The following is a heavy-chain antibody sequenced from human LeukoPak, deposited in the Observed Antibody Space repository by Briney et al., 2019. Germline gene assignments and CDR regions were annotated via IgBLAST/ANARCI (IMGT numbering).Heavy chain of an antibody. J-gene: IGHJ3*02. V-gene: IGHV4-39*01. Sequence: PSETLSLTCTVSGGSISSSSYYWGWIRQPPGKGLEWIGSIYYSGSTYYNPSLKSRVTISVDTSKNQFSLKLSSVTAADTAVYYCARSRGLRYFDWLPLNGDLMAYDAFDIWGQGTMVTVSS. CDR1: GGSISSSSYY. D-gene: IGHD3-9*01. CDR3: ARSRGLRYFDWLPLNGDLMAYDAFDI. CDR2: IYYSGST.